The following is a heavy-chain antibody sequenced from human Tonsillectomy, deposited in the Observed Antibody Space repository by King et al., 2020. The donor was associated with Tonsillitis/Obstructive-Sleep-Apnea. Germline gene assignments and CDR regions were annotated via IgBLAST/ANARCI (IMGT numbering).Heavy chain of an antibody. Sequence: VQLVESGGGLVQPGRSLRLSCAASGFTFSSYEMNWVRQAPGKGLEWVSYISSSGSTIYYADSVKGRFTISRDNAKNSLYLQMNSLRAEDTAVYYCARGERMRTTLDVFDIWGQATNVTHSS. J-gene: IGHJ3*02. V-gene: IGHV3-48*03. CDR1: GFTFSSYE. D-gene: IGHD1-1*01. CDR2: ISSSGSTI. CDR3: ARGERMRTTLDVFDI.